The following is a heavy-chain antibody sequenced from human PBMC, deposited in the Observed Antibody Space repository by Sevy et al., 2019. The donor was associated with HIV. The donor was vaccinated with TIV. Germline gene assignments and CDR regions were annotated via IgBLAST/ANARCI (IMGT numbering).Heavy chain of an antibody. D-gene: IGHD1-1*01. CDR2: ISYDGINK. CDR1: GFTFSSYS. Sequence: GGSLRLSCATSGFTFSSYSMHWVRQAPGKGLEWVATISYDGINKHYADSVKGRFTISRDNFKNSLSLQMNSLRAEDTAVYFCALERLSSDVAEYFQNSGQGTMVTVSS. J-gene: IGHJ1*01. V-gene: IGHV3-30-3*01. CDR3: ALERLSSDVAEYFQN.